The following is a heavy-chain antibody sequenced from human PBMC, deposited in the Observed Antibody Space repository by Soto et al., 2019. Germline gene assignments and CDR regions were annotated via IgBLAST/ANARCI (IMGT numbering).Heavy chain of an antibody. D-gene: IGHD3-3*01. V-gene: IGHV3-30*18. Sequence: ESGGGVVQPGRSLRLSCAASGFTFSSYGMHWVRQAPGKGLEWVAVISYDGSNKYYADSVKGRFTISRDNSKNTLYLQMNSLRAEDTAVYYCAKDGNANTIFGVVIWRYYGMDVWGQGTTVTVSS. CDR2: ISYDGSNK. CDR3: AKDGNANTIFGVVIWRYYGMDV. J-gene: IGHJ6*02. CDR1: GFTFSSYG.